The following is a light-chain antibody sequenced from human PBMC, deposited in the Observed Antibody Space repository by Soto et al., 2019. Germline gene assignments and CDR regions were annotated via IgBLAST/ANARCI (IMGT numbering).Light chain of an antibody. J-gene: IGKJ1*01. CDR2: GAS. V-gene: IGKV3-20*01. Sequence: IVLTHSPGTLSLSPCERATLSCSASQSVSNNYLAWYQQKPGQAPRLLIYGASNRATGIPDRFSGSGSGTDFTLTISRLEPEDFAVYYCQQYGSSGTFGQGTKVDI. CDR1: QSVSNNY. CDR3: QQYGSSGT.